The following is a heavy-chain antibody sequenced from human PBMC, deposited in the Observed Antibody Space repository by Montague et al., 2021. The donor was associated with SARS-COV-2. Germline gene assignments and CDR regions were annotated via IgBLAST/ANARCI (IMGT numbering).Heavy chain of an antibody. D-gene: IGHD3-3*02. J-gene: IGHJ3*01. CDR3: ARGQVTIFGVLIMLPAAWAFDV. CDR2: INDRGST. CDR1: GGSFSGYY. Sequence: SETLSLTCAVYGGSFSGYYWTWIRQPPGKGLEWVGEINDRGSTNYNPSFESRLTMSVDTSKNQFSLRLKSVSAADTAVYYCARGQVTIFGVLIMLPAAWAFDVWGQGTTVTVSS. V-gene: IGHV4-34*01.